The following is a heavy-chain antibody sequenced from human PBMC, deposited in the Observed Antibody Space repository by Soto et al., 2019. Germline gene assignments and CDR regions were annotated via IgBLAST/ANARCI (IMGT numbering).Heavy chain of an antibody. J-gene: IGHJ6*03. D-gene: IGHD3-10*01. CDR3: ARGLILWFGDLSRRGGYYYYMDV. CDR2: INDSGDI. V-gene: IGHV4-34*02. Sequence: QVQLQQWGAGLLKPSETLSLTCAVYGGSFSGYQWSWIRQTPGKGLEWIGGINDSGDINYNPSLKSRVTILVDAAKNQISLKLSAVTAADTAVYCCARGLILWFGDLSRRGGYYYYMDVWGKGTTVTVSS. CDR1: GGSFSGYQ.